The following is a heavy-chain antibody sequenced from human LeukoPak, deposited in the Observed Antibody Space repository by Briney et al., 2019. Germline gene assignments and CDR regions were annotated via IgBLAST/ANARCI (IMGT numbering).Heavy chain of an antibody. Sequence: GGSLRLSCAASGFTFSSYAMHWVRQAPGKGLEYVSAISSNGGSIYYANSVKGRFTISRDNSKNTLYLQMGSLRAEDMAVYYCARALTGYNDYWGQGTLVTVSS. CDR1: GFTFSSYA. J-gene: IGHJ4*02. CDR3: ARALTGYNDY. V-gene: IGHV3-64*01. CDR2: ISSNGGSI. D-gene: IGHD3-9*01.